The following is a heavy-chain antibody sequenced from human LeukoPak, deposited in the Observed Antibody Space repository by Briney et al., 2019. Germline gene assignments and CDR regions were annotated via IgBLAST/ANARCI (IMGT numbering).Heavy chain of an antibody. CDR3: ARGRYDFWSGYFSRGSYYFDY. CDR1: GGSISSYY. D-gene: IGHD3-3*01. V-gene: IGHV4-59*12. CDR2: IYYSGST. J-gene: IGHJ4*02. Sequence: PSETLSLTCTVSGGSISSYYWSWIRQPPGKGLEWIGYIYYSGSTNYNPSLKSRVTISVDTSKNQFSLKLSSVTAADTAVYYCARGRYDFWSGYFSRGSYYFDYWGQGTLVTVSS.